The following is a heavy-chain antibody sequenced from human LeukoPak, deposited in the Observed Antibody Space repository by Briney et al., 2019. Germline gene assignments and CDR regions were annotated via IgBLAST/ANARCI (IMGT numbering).Heavy chain of an antibody. CDR2: FDPEDGET. Sequence: ASVKVSCKVSGYTLTELSMHWVRQAPGKGLEWMGGFDPEDGETIYAQKFQGGVTMTEDTSTDTAYMELSSLRSEDTAVYYCATQKARILYDTFDLRDWGQGTLVTVSS. V-gene: IGHV1-24*01. D-gene: IGHD2/OR15-2a*01. J-gene: IGHJ4*02. CDR3: ATQKARILYDTFDLRD. CDR1: GYTLTELS.